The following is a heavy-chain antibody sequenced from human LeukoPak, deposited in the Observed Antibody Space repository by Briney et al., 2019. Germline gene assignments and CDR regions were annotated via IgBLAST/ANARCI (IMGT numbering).Heavy chain of an antibody. CDR1: GYTLTSYD. D-gene: IGHD6-19*01. Sequence: ASVKVSCKASGYTLTSYDINWVRQATGQGLEWMGWMNPNSGNTGYAQKFQGRVTMTRNTSISTAYMELSSLRSEDTAVCYCARKQFYYYGMDVWGQGTTVTVSS. CDR3: ARKQFYYYGMDV. V-gene: IGHV1-8*01. J-gene: IGHJ6*02. CDR2: MNPNSGNT.